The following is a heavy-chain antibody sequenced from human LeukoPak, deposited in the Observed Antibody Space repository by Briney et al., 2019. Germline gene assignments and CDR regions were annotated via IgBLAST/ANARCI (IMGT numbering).Heavy chain of an antibody. D-gene: IGHD3-10*01. CDR3: ARLPRIAMVRGVMYAFDI. V-gene: IGHV4-34*01. J-gene: IGHJ3*02. Sequence: SETLSLTCAVYGGSFSGYYWSWIRQPPGKGLEWIGEINHSGSTNYNPSLKSRVTISVDTSKNQFSLKLSSVTAADTAVYYCARLPRIAMVRGVMYAFDIWGQGTMVTVSS. CDR1: GGSFSGYY. CDR2: INHSGST.